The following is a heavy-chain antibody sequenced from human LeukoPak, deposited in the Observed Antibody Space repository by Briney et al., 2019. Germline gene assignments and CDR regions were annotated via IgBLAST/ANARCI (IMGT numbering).Heavy chain of an antibody. V-gene: IGHV4-61*05. J-gene: IGHJ6*03. CDR1: GGSISSSSYY. CDR2: IYYSGST. Sequence: SETLSLTCTVSGGSISSSSYYWGWIRQPPGKGLEWIGYIYYSGSTNYNPSLKSRVTISVDTSKNQFSLKLSSVTAADTAVYYCARVHSSSWYGDYYYMDVWGKGTTVTVSS. CDR3: ARVHSSSWYGDYYYMDV. D-gene: IGHD6-13*01.